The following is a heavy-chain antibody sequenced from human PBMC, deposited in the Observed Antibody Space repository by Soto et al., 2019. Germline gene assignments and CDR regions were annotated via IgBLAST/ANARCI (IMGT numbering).Heavy chain of an antibody. CDR1: GFTFSSYA. V-gene: IGHV3-23*01. CDR3: ARQQRGGYDLYYYYMDV. J-gene: IGHJ6*03. D-gene: IGHD5-12*01. CDR2: ISGSGGST. Sequence: GGSLRLSCAASGFTFSSYAMSWVRQAPGKGLEWVSAISGSGGSTYYADSVKGRFTISRDNSKNTLYLQMNSLRAEDTAVYYCARQQRGGYDLYYYYMDVWGKGTTVTVSS.